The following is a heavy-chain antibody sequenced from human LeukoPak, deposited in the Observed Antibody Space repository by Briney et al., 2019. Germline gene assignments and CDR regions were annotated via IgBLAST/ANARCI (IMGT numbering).Heavy chain of an antibody. Sequence: GGSLRLSCAASGFTFSSYWMSWVRQAPGKGLEWVANIKQDGSEKYYVDSVKGRFTISRDNAKNSLYLQMNSLRAEDTAVYYCARDQRHQGYDFWGGINYYYYYYGMDVWGQGTTVTVSS. V-gene: IGHV3-7*01. CDR1: GFTFSSYW. J-gene: IGHJ6*02. CDR3: ARDQRHQGYDFWGGINYYYYYYGMDV. CDR2: IKQDGSEK. D-gene: IGHD3-3*01.